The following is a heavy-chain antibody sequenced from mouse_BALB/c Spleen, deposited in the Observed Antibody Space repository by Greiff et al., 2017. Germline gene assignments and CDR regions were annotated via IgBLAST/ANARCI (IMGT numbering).Heavy chain of an antibody. D-gene: IGHD2-12*01. V-gene: IGHV5-9-3*01. CDR2: ISSGGSYT. J-gene: IGHJ4*01. Sequence: EVKLVESGGGLVKPGGSLKLSCAASGFTFSSYAMSWVRQTPEKRLEWVATISSGGSYTYYPDSVKGRFTISRDNAKNTLYLQMSSLRSEDTAMYYCASLRSSYAMDYWGQGTSVTVSS. CDR1: GFTFSSYA. CDR3: ASLRSSYAMDY.